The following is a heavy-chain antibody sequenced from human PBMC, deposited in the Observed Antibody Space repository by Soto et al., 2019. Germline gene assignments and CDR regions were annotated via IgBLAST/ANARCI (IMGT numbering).Heavy chain of an antibody. V-gene: IGHV3-30*18. CDR3: AKAKDYDFWSGPPGGDYGMDV. J-gene: IGHJ6*02. Sequence: GGSLRLSCAASGFTFSSYGMHWVRQAPGRGLEWVAVISYDGSNKYYADSVKGRFTISRDNSKNTLYLQMNSLRAEDTAVYYCAKAKDYDFWSGPPGGDYGMDVWGQGTTVTVSS. CDR2: ISYDGSNK. CDR1: GFTFSSYG. D-gene: IGHD3-3*01.